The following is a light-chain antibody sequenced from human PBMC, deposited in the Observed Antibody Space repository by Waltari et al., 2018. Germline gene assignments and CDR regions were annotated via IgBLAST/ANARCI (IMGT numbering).Light chain of an antibody. CDR3: TSFTSSGTYV. J-gene: IGLJ1*01. V-gene: IGLV2-14*01. CDR1: SSDVGGYNY. Sequence: QPALTQPASVTGSPGQSITISCTGSSSDVGGYNYVSWYQQHPGKAPKVLIYDVSKWPSGVSNRFSGPKSGNTASLTISGLQAEDEADYFCTSFTSSGTYVFGTGTKVTV. CDR2: DVS.